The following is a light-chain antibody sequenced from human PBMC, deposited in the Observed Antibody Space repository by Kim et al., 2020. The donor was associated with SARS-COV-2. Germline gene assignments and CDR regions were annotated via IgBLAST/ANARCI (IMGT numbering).Light chain of an antibody. J-gene: IGLJ1*01. CDR2: DVS. Sequence: QSALTQPASVSGSPGQSTTISCTGTSSDVGGYNYVSWYQQHPGKAPKLMIYDVSKRPSGVSNRFSGSKSGNTASLTISGLQAEDEAAYYCSSYTSISTWVFGTGTKVTVL. CDR3: SSYTSISTWV. V-gene: IGLV2-14*01. CDR1: SSDVGGYNY.